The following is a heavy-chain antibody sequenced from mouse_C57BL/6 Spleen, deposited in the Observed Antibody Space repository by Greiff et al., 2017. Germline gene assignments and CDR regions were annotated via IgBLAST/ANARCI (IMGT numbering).Heavy chain of an antibody. Sequence: EVKLVESGGDLVKPGGSLKLSCAASGFTFSSYGMSWVRQTPDKRLEWVATISSGGSYTYYPDSVKGRFTISRDNAKNTLYLQMSSLKSEDTAMYYCASIYDGYYDWFAYWGQGTLVTVSA. CDR1: GFTFSSYG. CDR2: ISSGGSYT. D-gene: IGHD2-3*01. J-gene: IGHJ3*01. CDR3: ASIYDGYYDWFAY. V-gene: IGHV5-6*01.